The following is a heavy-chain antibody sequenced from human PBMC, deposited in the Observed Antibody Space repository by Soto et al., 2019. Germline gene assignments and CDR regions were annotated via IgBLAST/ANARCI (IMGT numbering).Heavy chain of an antibody. D-gene: IGHD3-16*01. CDR1: GFSFSDSW. CDR3: ASLGRHG. J-gene: IGHJ6*02. CDR2: INPGGSEK. V-gene: IGHV3-7*01. Sequence: PGGSLRLSCVASGFSFSDSWMDWVRQAPGKGPEWVANINPGGSEKNYVDSVKGRFTISRDXXKNSLFLQMNNLRAEDTAVYYCASLGRHGWGQGTTVTVSS.